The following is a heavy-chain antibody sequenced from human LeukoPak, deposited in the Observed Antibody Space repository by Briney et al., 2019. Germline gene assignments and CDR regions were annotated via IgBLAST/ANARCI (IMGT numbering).Heavy chain of an antibody. D-gene: IGHD3-22*01. CDR1: GYTFTSYC. J-gene: IGHJ3*02. CDR3: ARAPLYYDSSDPPGAFDI. Sequence: ASVKVSCKASGYTFTSYCISWVRQAPGQGLEWMGWISAYNGNTNYAQKLQGRVTMTTDTSTSTAYMELRSLRSDDTAVYYCARAPLYYDSSDPPGAFDIWGQGTMVTVSS. CDR2: ISAYNGNT. V-gene: IGHV1-18*01.